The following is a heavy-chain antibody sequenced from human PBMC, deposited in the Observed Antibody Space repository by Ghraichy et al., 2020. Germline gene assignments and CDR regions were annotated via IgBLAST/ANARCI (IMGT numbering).Heavy chain of an antibody. J-gene: IGHJ4*02. CDR2: IKQDGSER. V-gene: IGHV3-7*01. CDR1: GFTFSSYW. D-gene: IGHD2-15*01. CDR3: TRDDTCSGGSCYSY. Sequence: GGSLRLSCAASGFTFSSYWMTWVRQAPGKGLEWVANIKQDGSERYYVDSVRGRFTISRDNAKNSLYLQMNSLGAEDTAVYYCTRDDTCSGGSCYSYWGQGTLVTVSS.